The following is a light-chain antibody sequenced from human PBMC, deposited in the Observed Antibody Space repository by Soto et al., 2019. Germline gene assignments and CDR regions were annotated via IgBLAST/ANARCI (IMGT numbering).Light chain of an antibody. CDR3: QQYNISSRT. V-gene: IGKV1-33*01. Sequence: DIQMTQSPSSLSASVGDIVTITFHASQDISNYLNWYQQKPGKAPKLLIYDASNLETGVPSRLSGSGSGTEFTLTISSLQPDDFATYYCQQYNISSRTFGQGTKVDIK. CDR2: DAS. CDR1: QDISNY. J-gene: IGKJ1*01.